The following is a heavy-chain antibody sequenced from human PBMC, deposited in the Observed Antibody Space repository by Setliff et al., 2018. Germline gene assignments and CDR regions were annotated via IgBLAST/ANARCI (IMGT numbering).Heavy chain of an antibody. D-gene: IGHD2-15*01. CDR1: GYSFKSDDY. J-gene: IGHJ4*02. Sequence: SETLSLTCDVSGYSFKSDDYWAWIRQPPGKRLEWIGEIIHSGSTNYNPSLKSRVTISMDTSKNQFSLKVSSVTAADTAVYYCARSFSRSEKFLLDYWGQGALVTVSS. CDR2: IIHSGST. CDR3: ARSFSRSEKFLLDY. V-gene: IGHV4-34*12.